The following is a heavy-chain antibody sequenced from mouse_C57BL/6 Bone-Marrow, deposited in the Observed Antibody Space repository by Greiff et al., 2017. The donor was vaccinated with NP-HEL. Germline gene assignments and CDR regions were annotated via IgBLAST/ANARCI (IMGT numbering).Heavy chain of an antibody. CDR1: GYTFTDYY. V-gene: IGHV1-19*01. D-gene: IGHD2-5*01. CDR3: ASYSNYLYYAMDY. CDR2: INPYNGGT. Sequence: EVHLVESGPVLVKPGASVKMSCKASGYTFTDYYMNWVKQSHGKSLEWIGVINPYNGGTSYNQKFKGKATLTVDKSSSTAYMELNSLTSEDSAVYYCASYSNYLYYAMDYWGQGTSVTVSS. J-gene: IGHJ4*01.